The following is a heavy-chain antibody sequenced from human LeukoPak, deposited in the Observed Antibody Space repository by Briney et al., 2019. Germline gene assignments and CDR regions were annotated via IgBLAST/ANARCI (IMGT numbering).Heavy chain of an antibody. Sequence: ASVKVSCKASGYTFTSYGISWVRQAPGQGLEWMGWISAYNGNTNYAQKLQGRVTMTTDTSTSTAYMELRSLRSDDTAVYYCAREARYCSSASCFDYWGQGTLVTVSS. CDR3: AREARYCSSASCFDY. V-gene: IGHV1-18*01. J-gene: IGHJ4*02. CDR2: ISAYNGNT. CDR1: GYTFTSYG. D-gene: IGHD2-2*01.